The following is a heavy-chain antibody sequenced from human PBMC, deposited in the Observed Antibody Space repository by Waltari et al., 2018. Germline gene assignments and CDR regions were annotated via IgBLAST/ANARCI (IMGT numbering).Heavy chain of an antibody. J-gene: IGHJ3*02. CDR3: ARDPRGAHAFDI. CDR2: ISNDGRNK. V-gene: IGHV3-30*04. D-gene: IGHD1-26*01. Sequence: QVQLVESGGGVVQPGRSLRLSCAASGFTFSSYAMHWVSRAAGKGLEWVAGISNDGRNKYYAASVKGRFTISRDNSKNTLYLQMNSLRAEDTAVYDCARDPRGAHAFDIWGQGTMVTVSS. CDR1: GFTFSSYA.